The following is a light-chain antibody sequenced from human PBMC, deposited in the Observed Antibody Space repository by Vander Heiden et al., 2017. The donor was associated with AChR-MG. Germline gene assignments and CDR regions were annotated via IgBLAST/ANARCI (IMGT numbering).Light chain of an antibody. V-gene: IGKV3-20*01. CDR3: QQYGSSPNT. J-gene: IGKJ2*01. Sequence: EVVLPQSPGTLSLSLGERATLSCRASQSVSSSYLAWYQQKPGQAPRLLIYGASSRATGIPDRFSGSGSGTDFTLTISRLDPEDFAVYYCQQYGSSPNTFGQGTKLEIK. CDR2: GAS. CDR1: QSVSSSY.